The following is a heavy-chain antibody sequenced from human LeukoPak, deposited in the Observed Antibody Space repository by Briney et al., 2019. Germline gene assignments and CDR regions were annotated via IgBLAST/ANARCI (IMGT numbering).Heavy chain of an antibody. V-gene: IGHV4-4*02. D-gene: IGHD6-19*01. Sequence: NPSETLSLTCAVSGASISSNDWWWSWVRQPPGKGLEWIGEIYHSGSTNYNPSLKSRVTISVGRSKNQFSLKLSSVTAADTAVYYCARVCIAVAGREGGAFDYYYYMDVWGKGTTVTVSS. CDR3: ARVCIAVAGREGGAFDYYYYMDV. CDR1: GASISSNDW. CDR2: IYHSGST. J-gene: IGHJ6*03.